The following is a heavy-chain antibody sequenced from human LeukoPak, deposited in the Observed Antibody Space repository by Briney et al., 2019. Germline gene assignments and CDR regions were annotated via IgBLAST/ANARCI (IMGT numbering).Heavy chain of an antibody. V-gene: IGHV3-20*04. J-gene: IGHJ4*02. CDR2: INGDGGAT. Sequence: GGSLRLSCTDSGNSFDDYGMSWVRQVPRKGLERVSGINGDGGATAYADSVKGRFTISRDHAKNSVFLQMNSLRAEDTALYFCARDLSSSWYSLGYWGQGILVTVSS. CDR1: GNSFDDYG. D-gene: IGHD6-13*01. CDR3: ARDLSSSWYSLGY.